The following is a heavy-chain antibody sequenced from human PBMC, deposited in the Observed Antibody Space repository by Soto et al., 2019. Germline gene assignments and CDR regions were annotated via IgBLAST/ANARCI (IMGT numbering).Heavy chain of an antibody. Sequence: PSETLSLTCTVSGASINNYHWTWIRQPPGKGMEWIAYIYYTGITNFNPSLKSRVTISMDTSKNHLFPKLSSVTATEPAGHYFGSHSCNSNGFSDYWGEGGTVTVAS. CDR1: GASINNYH. CDR3: GSHSCNSNGFSDY. D-gene: IGHD6-19*01. V-gene: IGHV4-59*08. J-gene: IGHJ4*02. CDR2: IYYTGIT.